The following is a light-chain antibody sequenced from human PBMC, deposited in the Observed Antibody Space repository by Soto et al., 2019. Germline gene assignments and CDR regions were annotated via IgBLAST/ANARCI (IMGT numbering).Light chain of an antibody. V-gene: IGKV3-20*01. CDR3: QQYGRSPGLFT. CDR2: DAS. J-gene: IGKJ3*01. CDR1: QSVTSSY. Sequence: ETVLTQSPGTLSLSPGERATLSCRASQSVTSSYLAWYQQKPGQAPRLLIFDASIRATGIPDRFSGSGSGTDFTLTITRLEPEDFAVYYCQQYGRSPGLFTFGPGTKVDIK.